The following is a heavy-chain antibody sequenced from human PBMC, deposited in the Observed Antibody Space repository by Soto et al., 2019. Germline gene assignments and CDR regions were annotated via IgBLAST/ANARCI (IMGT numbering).Heavy chain of an antibody. CDR2: IYPGDSDT. Sequence: PGESLKISCKGSGYSFTSYWIGWVRQMPGKGLEWMGIIYPGDSDTRYSPSFQGQVTISADKSISTAYLQWSSLKASDTAMYYCARMGGELETQGAFDNWFDPWGQGTLVTVSS. J-gene: IGHJ5*02. V-gene: IGHV5-51*01. D-gene: IGHD1-1*01. CDR3: ARMGGELETQGAFDNWFDP. CDR1: GYSFTSYW.